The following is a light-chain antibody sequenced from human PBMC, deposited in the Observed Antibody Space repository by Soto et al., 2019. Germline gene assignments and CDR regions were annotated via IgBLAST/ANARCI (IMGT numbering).Light chain of an antibody. CDR3: SSYTSSDTLI. J-gene: IGLJ2*01. V-gene: IGLV2-14*01. Sequence: QSVLTQPASVSGSPGQSITISCTGSSGDVGAYNYVSWYQQHPGKAPKLLIYEVTDRPSGVSNRFSGSKSGNTASLTISGLQADDEAHYYCSSYTSSDTLIFGGGTKVTVL. CDR2: EVT. CDR1: SGDVGAYNY.